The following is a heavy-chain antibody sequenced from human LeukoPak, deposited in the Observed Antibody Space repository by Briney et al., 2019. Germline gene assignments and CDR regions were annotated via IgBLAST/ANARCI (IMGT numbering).Heavy chain of an antibody. CDR3: ASGVAARPPIPERNDRVGWVEYYFDY. D-gene: IGHD6-6*01. J-gene: IGHJ4*02. Sequence: SVKVSCKASGGTFSSYAISWVRQAPGQGLEWMGRIIPILGIANYAQKFQGRVTITADKSTSTAYMELSSLRSEDTAVYYCASGVAARPPIPERNDRVGWVEYYFDYWGQGTLVTVSS. CDR1: GGTFSSYA. CDR2: IIPILGIA. V-gene: IGHV1-69*04.